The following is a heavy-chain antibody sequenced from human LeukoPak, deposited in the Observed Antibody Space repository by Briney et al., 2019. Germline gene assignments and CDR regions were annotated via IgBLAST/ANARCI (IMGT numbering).Heavy chain of an antibody. CDR3: ARDPTVTPFDY. CDR1: GFTFDDYA. J-gene: IGHJ4*02. Sequence: GGSLRLSCAASGFTFDDYAMHWVRQAPGKGLEWVSGISWNSGSIGYADSVKGRFTISRDNAKNSLYLQMNSLRAEDTAVYYCARDPTVTPFDYWGQGTLVTVSS. D-gene: IGHD4-17*01. V-gene: IGHV3-9*01. CDR2: ISWNSGSI.